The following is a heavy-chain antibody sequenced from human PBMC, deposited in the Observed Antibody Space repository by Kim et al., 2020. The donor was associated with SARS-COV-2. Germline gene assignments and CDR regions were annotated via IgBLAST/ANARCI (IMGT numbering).Heavy chain of an antibody. V-gene: IGHV1-69*13. CDR2: IIPIFGTA. J-gene: IGHJ5*02. CDR3: ARDFGGCSGGSCPFDP. Sequence: SVKVSCKASGGTFSSYAISWVRQAPGQGLEWMGGIIPIFGTANYAQKFQGRVTITADESTSTAYMELSSLRSEDTAVYYCARDFGGCSGGSCPFDPWGQGTLVTVSS. D-gene: IGHD2-15*01. CDR1: GGTFSSYA.